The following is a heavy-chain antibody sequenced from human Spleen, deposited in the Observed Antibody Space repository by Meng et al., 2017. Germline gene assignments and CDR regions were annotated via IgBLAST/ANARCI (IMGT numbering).Heavy chain of an antibody. D-gene: IGHD6-13*01. V-gene: IGHV3-30*04. J-gene: IGHJ5*01. Sequence: GESLKISCAASGFTFSSYAMYWVRQAPGKGLEWVAVISYDGSNKYYADSVKGRFTISRDNSKNTLYLQMNSLRAEDTAVYYCAIGSNIAAAAKGWFDPWGQGTLVTVSS. CDR1: GFTFSSYA. CDR3: AIGSNIAAAAKGWFDP. CDR2: ISYDGSNK.